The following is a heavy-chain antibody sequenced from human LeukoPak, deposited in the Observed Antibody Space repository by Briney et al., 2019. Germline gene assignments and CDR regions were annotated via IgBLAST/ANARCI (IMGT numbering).Heavy chain of an antibody. CDR2: ISSSSSTI. D-gene: IGHD6-13*01. Sequence: GGSLRLSCAASGFTFSSYSMNWVRQAPGKGLEWVSYISSSSSTIYYADSVKGRFTISRDNAKNSLYLQMNSLRAEDTAVYYCARSGSSSWSPYYCYYMDVWGKGTTVTVSS. J-gene: IGHJ6*03. CDR3: ARSGSSSWSPYYCYYMDV. CDR1: GFTFSSYS. V-gene: IGHV3-48*04.